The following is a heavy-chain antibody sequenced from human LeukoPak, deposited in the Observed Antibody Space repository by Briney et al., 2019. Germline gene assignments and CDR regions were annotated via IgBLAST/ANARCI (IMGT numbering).Heavy chain of an antibody. Sequence: QSGGSLRLSCAASGFTFSSYAMSWVRQAPGKGLEWVSAISGSGGSTYYADSVKGRFTIPRDNSKNTLYLQMNSLRAEDTAVYYCAKEYSSGRLGNDAFDIWGQGTMVTVSS. CDR3: AKEYSSGRLGNDAFDI. D-gene: IGHD6-19*01. CDR2: ISGSGGST. J-gene: IGHJ3*02. CDR1: GFTFSSYA. V-gene: IGHV3-23*01.